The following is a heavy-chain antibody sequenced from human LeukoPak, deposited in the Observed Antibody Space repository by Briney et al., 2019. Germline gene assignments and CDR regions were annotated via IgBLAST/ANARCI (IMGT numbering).Heavy chain of an antibody. CDR2: ISAYNGNT. CDR1: GYTFTSYG. Sequence: GASVKVSCKASGYTFTSYGISLVRQAPGQGLEWMGWISAYNGNTNYAQKLQGRVTMTTDTSTSTAYMELRSLRSDDTAVYYCARGPPTIFGLVIRVYWGQGTLVTVSS. CDR3: ARGPPTIFGLVIRVY. V-gene: IGHV1-18*01. J-gene: IGHJ4*02. D-gene: IGHD3-3*01.